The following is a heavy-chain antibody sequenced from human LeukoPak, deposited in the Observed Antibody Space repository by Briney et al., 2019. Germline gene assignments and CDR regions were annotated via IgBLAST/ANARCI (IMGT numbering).Heavy chain of an antibody. J-gene: IGHJ4*02. CDR3: ARGFYSSSWYYSFDY. CDR2: IYHSGST. D-gene: IGHD6-13*01. Sequence: SETLSLTCAVSGGSISSSNWWSWVRQPPGKGLEWIGEIYHSGSTNYNPSLKSRVTISVDTSKNQFSLKLSSVTAADTAVYYCARGFYSSSWYYSFDYWGQGTLVTVSS. CDR1: GGSISSSNW. V-gene: IGHV4-4*02.